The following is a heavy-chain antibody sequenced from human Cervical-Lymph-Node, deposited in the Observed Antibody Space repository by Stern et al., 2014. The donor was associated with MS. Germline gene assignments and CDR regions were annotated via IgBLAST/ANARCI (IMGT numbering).Heavy chain of an antibody. CDR3: TIRDGYTSY. J-gene: IGHJ4*02. CDR2: IKSKTDGETT. Sequence: VQLVESGGGLVKPGGSLRLSCGASGFPFTNAWLTWVRQAPGKGLEWVGRIKSKTDGETTDYAAPVKGRFTISRDDSKNTLYVQMNSLKTEDTAVYYCTIRDGYTSYWGQGTLVTVSS. CDR1: GFPFTNAW. D-gene: IGHD5-24*01. V-gene: IGHV3-15*01.